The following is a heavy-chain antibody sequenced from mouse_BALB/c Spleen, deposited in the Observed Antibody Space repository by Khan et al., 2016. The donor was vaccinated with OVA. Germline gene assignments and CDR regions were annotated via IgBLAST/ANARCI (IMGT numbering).Heavy chain of an antibody. CDR1: GYSITSDDA. V-gene: IGHV3-2*02. J-gene: IGHJ4*01. CDR2: ISSSGCN. Sequence: EVKLLESGPGLVKPSQSLSLTCAVTGYSITSDDAWNWLRQFPGNKLEWMGYISSSGCNYYNPALKSRISITRDTSKNQFFLQLNSVTTEDTATYYCARDGSRYNYAMDYWGQGTSVTVSS. D-gene: IGHD2-3*01. CDR3: ARDGSRYNYAMDY.